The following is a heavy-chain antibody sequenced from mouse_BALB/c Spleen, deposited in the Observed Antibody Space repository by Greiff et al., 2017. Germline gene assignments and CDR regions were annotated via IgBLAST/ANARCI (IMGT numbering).Heavy chain of an antibody. CDR3: ARSYYRYGDYYAMDY. CDR2: INPSTGYT. J-gene: IGHJ4*01. CDR1: GYTFTSYW. V-gene: IGHV1-7*01. D-gene: IGHD2-14*01. Sequence: QVQLKQSGAELAKPGASVKMSCKASGYTFTSYWMHWVKQRPGQGLEWIGYINPSTGYTEYNQKFKDKATLTADKSSSTAYMQLSSLTSEDSAVYYCARSYYRYGDYYAMDYWGQGTSVTVSS.